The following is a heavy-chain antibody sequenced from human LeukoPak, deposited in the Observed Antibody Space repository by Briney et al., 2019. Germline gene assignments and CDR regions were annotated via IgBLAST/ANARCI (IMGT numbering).Heavy chain of an antibody. J-gene: IGHJ4*02. CDR2: ISYDGSNK. V-gene: IGHV3-30*04. D-gene: IGHD5-18*01. Sequence: GGSLRLSCAASGFTFSSYAMHWVRQAPGKGLEWVAVISYDGSNKYYADSVKGRFTISRDNSKNTLYLQMNSLRAEDTAVYYCARGRPYRIQLWSDYWGQGTLVTVSS. CDR3: ARGRPYRIQLWSDY. CDR1: GFTFSSYA.